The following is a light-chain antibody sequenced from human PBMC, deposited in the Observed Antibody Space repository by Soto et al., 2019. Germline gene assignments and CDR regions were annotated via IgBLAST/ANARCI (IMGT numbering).Light chain of an antibody. Sequence: EIVMTQSPATLSVSPGERATLSCRSSQSISSNLAWYQQKPGQAPRLLVYGASTRATSFPARFSGSGSGTEFTLTISSLQSEDFAVYYCHQYNNWPYTLGQGTKLEIK. CDR3: HQYNNWPYT. CDR2: GAS. J-gene: IGKJ2*01. V-gene: IGKV3-15*01. CDR1: QSISSN.